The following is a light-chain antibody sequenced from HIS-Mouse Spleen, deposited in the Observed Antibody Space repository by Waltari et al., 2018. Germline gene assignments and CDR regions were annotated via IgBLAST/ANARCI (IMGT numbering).Light chain of an antibody. CDR3: LLSYSGALYV. Sequence: QAVVTQEPSLTVSPGGTVTLTCGSSTGAVTSGHYPYWFQQKPGQAPRRLIYAPRTTHSWTPARFSGSLLGGKAALTLSGAQPEDEAEYYCLLSYSGALYVFGTGTKVTVL. J-gene: IGLJ1*01. CDR2: APR. CDR1: TGAVTSGHY. V-gene: IGLV7-46*01.